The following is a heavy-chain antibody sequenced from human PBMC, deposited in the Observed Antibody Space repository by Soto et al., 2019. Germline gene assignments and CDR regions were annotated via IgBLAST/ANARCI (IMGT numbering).Heavy chain of an antibody. CDR3: AKKQAGYSYGTNWFDP. CDR2: ISGSGGST. D-gene: IGHD5-18*01. Sequence: PGGSLRLSCAASGFTFSSYAMSWVRQAPGKGLEWVSAISGSGGSTYYADSVKGRFTISRDNSKSTLYLQMNSLRAEDTAVYYCAKKQAGYSYGTNWFDPWGQGTLVTVSS. V-gene: IGHV3-23*01. J-gene: IGHJ5*02. CDR1: GFTFSSYA.